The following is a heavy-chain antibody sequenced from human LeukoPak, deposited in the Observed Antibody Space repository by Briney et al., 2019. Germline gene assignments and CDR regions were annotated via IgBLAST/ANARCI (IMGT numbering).Heavy chain of an antibody. CDR1: GYFISSGYY. D-gene: IGHD6-13*01. J-gene: IGHJ3*02. CDR3: ACTTKGSWHDDAFDI. Sequence: PSETLSLTCAVSGYFISSGYYWGWIRQPPGKGLEWIGSIYHSWNSYYNPSLKSRITISVDTSKNQFSLKLSSVTAAETAVYYCACTTKGSWHDDAFDIWGQGTMVTASS. V-gene: IGHV4-38-2*01. CDR2: IYHSWNS.